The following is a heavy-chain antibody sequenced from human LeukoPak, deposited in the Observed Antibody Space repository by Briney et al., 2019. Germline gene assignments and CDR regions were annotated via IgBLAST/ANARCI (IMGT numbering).Heavy chain of an antibody. CDR3: ASNMVRGPGLWYYGMDV. J-gene: IGHJ6*04. CDR2: INHSGST. D-gene: IGHD3-10*01. V-gene: IGHV4-34*01. CDR1: GGSFSGYY. Sequence: SETLSLTCAVYGGSFSGYYWSWIRQPPGKGLEWIGEINHSGSTNYNPSLKSRVTISVDTSKNQFSLKLSSVTAADTAVYYCASNMVRGPGLWYYGMDVWGKGTTVTVS.